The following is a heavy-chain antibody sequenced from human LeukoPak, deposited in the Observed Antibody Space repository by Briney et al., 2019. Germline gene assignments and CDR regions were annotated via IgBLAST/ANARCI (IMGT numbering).Heavy chain of an antibody. CDR2: IKPDGSGT. J-gene: IGHJ4*02. Sequence: GGSLRPSCEASGLTLSTYWMSCVRQVPGKGLDWVAHIKPDGSGTRSVDSVKGRFTIARDNADNSLSLQMNSLRAEDTAVYYCASWGAGGNSWGQGTLVTVSS. CDR1: GLTLSTYW. V-gene: IGHV3-7*01. D-gene: IGHD3-16*01. CDR3: ASWGAGGNS.